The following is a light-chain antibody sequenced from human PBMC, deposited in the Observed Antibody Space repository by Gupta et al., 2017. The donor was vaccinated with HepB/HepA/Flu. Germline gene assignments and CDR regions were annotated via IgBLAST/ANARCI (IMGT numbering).Light chain of an antibody. V-gene: IGLV1-47*01. CDR1: SSNIGSNY. J-gene: IGLJ3*02. Sequence: QSVLTQPPSASGTPGQSVTISCSGSSSNIGSNYVYWYQQLPGTAPKLLIYRNNQRPSGVPDRFSGSKSGTSASLAISGLRSEDEADHYCAAWDDSLSGRVFGGGTKLTVL. CDR3: AAWDDSLSGRV. CDR2: RNN.